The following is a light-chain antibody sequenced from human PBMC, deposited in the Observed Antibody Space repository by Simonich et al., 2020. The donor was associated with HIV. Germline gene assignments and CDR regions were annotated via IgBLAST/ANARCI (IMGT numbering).Light chain of an antibody. CDR3: QQYYGYPWT. V-gene: IGKV1-8*01. CDR1: QGISSY. J-gene: IGKJ1*01. CDR2: AAS. Sequence: AIRMTQSPSSLSASTGDRVTITCRASQGISSYLAWYQQKPGKAPKLLIYAASTLTSGVPSRFSGSESGTDFTLTISCLQSEDFATYYCQQYYGYPWTFGRGTKVEIK.